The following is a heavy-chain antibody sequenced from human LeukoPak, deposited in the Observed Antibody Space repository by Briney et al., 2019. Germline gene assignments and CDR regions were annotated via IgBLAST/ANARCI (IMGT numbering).Heavy chain of an antibody. Sequence: ASVKVSCKASGGTFSSYAISWVRQAPGQGLEWMGWINTNTGNPTYAQGFTGRFVFSLDTSVSTAYLQISSLKAEDTAVYYCASAMLGQYCTNGVCYLPYGMDVWGQGTTVTVSS. V-gene: IGHV7-4-1*02. CDR3: ASAMLGQYCTNGVCYLPYGMDV. J-gene: IGHJ6*02. D-gene: IGHD2-8*01. CDR1: GGTFSSYA. CDR2: INTNTGNP.